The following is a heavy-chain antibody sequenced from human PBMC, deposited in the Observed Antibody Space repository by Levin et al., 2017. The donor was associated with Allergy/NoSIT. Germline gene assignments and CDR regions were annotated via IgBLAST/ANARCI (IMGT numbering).Heavy chain of an antibody. CDR1: GHSVGDFNYY. Sequence: PSETLSLTCSVSGHSVGDFNYYWDWIRQAPGKGLEWIGSVYHNGLTYDNPALKSRITMSLDTSKNQFSLRLGSVTAADTALYFCARRYATYSGGRIDHWGQGRLVIV. CDR3: ARRYATYSGGRIDH. CDR2: VYHNGLT. D-gene: IGHD1-26*01. J-gene: IGHJ4*02. V-gene: IGHV4-39*01.